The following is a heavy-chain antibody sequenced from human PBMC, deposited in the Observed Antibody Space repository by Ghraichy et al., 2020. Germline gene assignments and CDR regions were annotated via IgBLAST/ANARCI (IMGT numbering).Heavy chain of an antibody. CDR2: IRYDGSNK. Sequence: GGSLRLSCAASGFTFSSYGMHWVRQAPGKGLEWVAFIRYDGSNKYYADSVKGRFTISRDNSKNTLYLQMNSLRAEDTAVYYCAKVGHYYDSSGYYLPPSYFDYWGQGTLVTVSS. D-gene: IGHD3-22*01. CDR1: GFTFSSYG. CDR3: AKVGHYYDSSGYYLPPSYFDY. V-gene: IGHV3-30*02. J-gene: IGHJ4*02.